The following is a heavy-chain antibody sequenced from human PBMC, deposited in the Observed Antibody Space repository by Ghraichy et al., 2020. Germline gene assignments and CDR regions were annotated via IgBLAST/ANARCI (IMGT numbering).Heavy chain of an antibody. V-gene: IGHV3-7*03. CDR1: GFTFSNYW. Sequence: LSLTCAASGFTFSNYWMSWVRQAPGKGLEWVANINEDGNNKFYVDSVKGRFTVSRDNAKNSLFLQMNNLRAEDTAVYYCARGFSSGSDYFDYWGQGTLVTVSS. CDR3: ARGFSSGSDYFDY. CDR2: INEDGNNK. J-gene: IGHJ4*02. D-gene: IGHD6-19*01.